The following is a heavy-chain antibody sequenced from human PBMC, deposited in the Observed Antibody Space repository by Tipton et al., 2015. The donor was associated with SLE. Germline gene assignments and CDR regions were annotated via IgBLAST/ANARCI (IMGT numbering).Heavy chain of an antibody. J-gene: IGHJ3*02. V-gene: IGHV3-64D*06. CDR2: ISSNGGST. CDR1: GFTFSSYG. D-gene: IGHD4-17*01. CDR3: AKATYDYGDYVGAFDI. Sequence: SLRLSCSASGFTFSSYGMHWVRQAPGKGLEYVSAISSNGGSTYYADSVKGRFTISRDNSKNTLYLQMSSLRGEDTAVYYCAKATYDYGDYVGAFDIWGQGTMVTVSS.